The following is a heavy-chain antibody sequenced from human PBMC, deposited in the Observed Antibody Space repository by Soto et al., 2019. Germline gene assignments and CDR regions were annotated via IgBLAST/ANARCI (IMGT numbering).Heavy chain of an antibody. J-gene: IGHJ4*02. CDR1: GFTFDDYA. CDR3: ANADIVVVPAASFDY. D-gene: IGHD2-2*01. CDR2: ISWNSGSI. V-gene: IGHV3-9*01. Sequence: EVQLVESGGGLVQPGRSLRLSCAASGFTFDDYAMHWVRQAPAKGLEWVSGISWNSGSIGYADSVKGRFTISRDNAKNSLYLQMNSLRAEDTALYDCANADIVVVPAASFDYWGQGTLVTVSS.